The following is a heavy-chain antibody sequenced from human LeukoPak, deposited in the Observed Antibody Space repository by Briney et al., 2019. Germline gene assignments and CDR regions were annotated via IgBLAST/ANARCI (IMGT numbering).Heavy chain of an antibody. D-gene: IGHD2-15*01. CDR2: INHSGST. Sequence: SETLSLTCAVSGGSLSGYYWTWIRQPPGKGLEWIGEINHSGSTNYNPSLKSRVTISVDTSKNQFSLKLSSVTAADTAVYYCASIVVVVAAKGWFDPWGQGTLVTVSS. CDR1: GGSLSGYY. V-gene: IGHV4-34*01. CDR3: ASIVVVVAAKGWFDP. J-gene: IGHJ5*02.